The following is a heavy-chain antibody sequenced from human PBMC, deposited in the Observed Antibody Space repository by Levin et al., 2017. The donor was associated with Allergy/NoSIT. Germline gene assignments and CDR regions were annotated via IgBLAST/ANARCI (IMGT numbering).Heavy chain of an antibody. V-gene: IGHV3-23*01. Sequence: GGSLRLSCAASGFTFSSYALSWVRQAPGKGLEWVSVISASGGSTDYADSVKGRFTISRDSSKNTLYLQMNSLRAEATALYYCAQGPYSSSSRGYYFDYWGQGTLVTVSS. CDR2: ISASGGST. J-gene: IGHJ4*02. D-gene: IGHD6-6*01. CDR3: AQGPYSSSSRGYYFDY. CDR1: GFTFSSYA.